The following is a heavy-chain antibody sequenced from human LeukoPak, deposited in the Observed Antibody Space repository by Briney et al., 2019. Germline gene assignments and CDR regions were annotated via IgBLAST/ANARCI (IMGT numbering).Heavy chain of an antibody. CDR3: ARGGYYYDSSGYYIGPDFYYGMDV. CDR2: MNPNSGNT. V-gene: IGHV1-8*01. D-gene: IGHD3-22*01. J-gene: IGHJ6*02. CDR1: GYTFTSYD. Sequence: ASVKVSCKASGYTFTSYDINWVRQATGQGLEWMGWMNPNSGNTGYAQKFQGRVTMTRNTSISTAYMELSSLRSEDTAVYYCARGGYYYDSSGYYIGPDFYYGMDVWGQGTTVTVSS.